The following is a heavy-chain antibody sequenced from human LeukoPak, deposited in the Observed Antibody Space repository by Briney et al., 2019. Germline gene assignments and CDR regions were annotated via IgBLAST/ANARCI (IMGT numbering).Heavy chain of an antibody. D-gene: IGHD6-13*01. CDR1: GGSFSGYY. CDR3: ARGGSSSWYFWNWFDP. J-gene: IGHJ5*02. V-gene: IGHV4-34*01. Sequence: SETLSLTCAVYGGSFSGYYWSWIRQPPGKGLEWIGEINHSGSTNYNPSLKSRVTISVDTSKNQFSLKLSSVTAADTAVYYCARGGSSSWYFWNWFDPWGQGTLVTVSS. CDR2: INHSGST.